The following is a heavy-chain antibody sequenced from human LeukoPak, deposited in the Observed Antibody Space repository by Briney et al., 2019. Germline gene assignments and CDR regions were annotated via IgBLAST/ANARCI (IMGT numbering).Heavy chain of an antibody. CDR2: ISGSGGST. CDR3: AKAPKYYYDSSGYYYGEYFQH. J-gene: IGHJ1*01. V-gene: IGHV3-23*01. D-gene: IGHD3-22*01. CDR1: GFXFSVYA. Sequence: PGGSLRLSCTASGFXFSVYAISWLRQPPGKGLEWVSAISGSGGSTYYADSVKGRFTISRDNSKNTLYLQMNSLRAEDTAVYYCAKAPKYYYDSSGYYYGEYFQHWGQGTLVTVSS.